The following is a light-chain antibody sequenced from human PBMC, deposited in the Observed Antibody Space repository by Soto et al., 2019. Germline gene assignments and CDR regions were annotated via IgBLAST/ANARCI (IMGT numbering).Light chain of an antibody. J-gene: IGKJ2*01. V-gene: IGKV1-9*01. CDR3: QQLNSYPYT. CDR2: SAS. Sequence: IQLTQSPSFLSASVGDRVTITCRASKAIASFLAWYQQKPGEAPKLLIYSASTLQSGVPSRFRGSRSGPEYTLTISSLQPEDFATYYCQQLNSYPYTFAQGTKLEIK. CDR1: KAIASF.